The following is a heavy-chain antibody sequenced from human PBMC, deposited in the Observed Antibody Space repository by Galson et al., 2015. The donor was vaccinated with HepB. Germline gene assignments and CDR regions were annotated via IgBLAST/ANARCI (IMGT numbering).Heavy chain of an antibody. J-gene: IGHJ4*02. Sequence: ETLSLTCAVYGGSFSGYYWSWIRQPPGKGLEWIGEINHSGSTNYNPSLKSRVTISVDTSKNQFSLKLSSVTAADTAVYYCARGLRIAVAGGYYYWGQGTLVTVSS. CDR3: ARGLRIAVAGGYYY. CDR2: INHSGST. V-gene: IGHV4-34*01. D-gene: IGHD6-19*01. CDR1: GGSFSGYY.